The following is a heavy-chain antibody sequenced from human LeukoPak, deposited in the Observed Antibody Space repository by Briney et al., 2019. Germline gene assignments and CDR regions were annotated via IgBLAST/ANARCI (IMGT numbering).Heavy chain of an antibody. CDR1: GFTFSSYW. J-gene: IGHJ4*02. V-gene: IGHV3-64*01. CDR2: ISSNGGST. CDR3: AREAVRGDFDY. Sequence: PGGSLRLSCAASGFTFSSYWMSWVRQAPGKGLEYVSAISSNGGSTYYANSVKGRFTISRDNSKNTLYLQMGSLRAEDMAVYYCAREAVRGDFDYWGQGTLVTVSS. D-gene: IGHD1-26*01.